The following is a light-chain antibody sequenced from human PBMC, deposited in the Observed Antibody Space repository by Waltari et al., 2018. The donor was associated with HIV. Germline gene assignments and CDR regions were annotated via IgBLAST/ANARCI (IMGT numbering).Light chain of an antibody. CDR1: NSDVGSYNR. CDR2: EVN. Sequence: QSALTQPPSVSGSPGQSVTISCTGTNSDVGSYNRVSWYQLPPGTAPKLMIYEVNNRPSGVPDRFSGSKSGNTASLTISGLQAEDEADYYGSSYTSSSTLWMFGGGTKLTVL. J-gene: IGLJ3*02. V-gene: IGLV2-18*02. CDR3: SSYTSSSTLWM.